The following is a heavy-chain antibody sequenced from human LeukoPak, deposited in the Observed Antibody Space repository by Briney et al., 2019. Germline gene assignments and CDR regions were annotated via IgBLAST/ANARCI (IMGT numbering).Heavy chain of an antibody. Sequence: PVGSLRLSCAASGFTFGSYWMSWVRQTPEKGLEWVADISDDGSAKYYLDSVKGRFTISRDNAENSLSLHMDSLGVEDTALYYCARDLGRPAAHTVGHFDFWGQGSLVTVSS. J-gene: IGHJ4*02. D-gene: IGHD6-13*01. CDR2: ISDDGSAK. CDR1: GFTFGSYW. V-gene: IGHV3-7*01. CDR3: ARDLGRPAAHTVGHFDF.